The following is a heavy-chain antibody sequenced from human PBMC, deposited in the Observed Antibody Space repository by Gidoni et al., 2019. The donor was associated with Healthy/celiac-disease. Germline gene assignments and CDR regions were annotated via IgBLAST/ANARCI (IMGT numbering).Heavy chain of an antibody. CDR1: GFTFSDYY. V-gene: IGHV3-11*01. D-gene: IGHD6-19*01. J-gene: IGHJ4*02. Sequence: QVQLVESGGGFVKPGGSMRLSFAASGFTFSDYYMRWIRQDAGKGLEWVSYMSSSGITIYYADSVKGRFTISRDNDKNALYLQMNSLRAEDTAVYYCAREGYSSGWYGDFDYWGQGTLVTVSS. CDR2: MSSSGITI. CDR3: AREGYSSGWYGDFDY.